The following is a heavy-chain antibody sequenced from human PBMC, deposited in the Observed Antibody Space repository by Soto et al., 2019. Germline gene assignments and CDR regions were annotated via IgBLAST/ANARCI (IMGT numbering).Heavy chain of an antibody. CDR3: ARDRLVRPYCGGDCYSFDAFDI. Sequence: SQTLSVTCAISGDSVSRNSAAWNWIRQSPSRGLEWLGRTYYRSKWYNDYAVSVKSRITINPDTSKNQFSLQLNSVTPEDTAVYYCARDRLVRPYCGGDCYSFDAFDIWGQGTMVTVSS. V-gene: IGHV6-1*01. J-gene: IGHJ3*02. CDR1: GDSVSRNSAA. D-gene: IGHD2-21*01. CDR2: TYYRSKWYN.